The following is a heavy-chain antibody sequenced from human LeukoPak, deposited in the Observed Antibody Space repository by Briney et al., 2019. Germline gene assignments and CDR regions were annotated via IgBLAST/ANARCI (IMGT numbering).Heavy chain of an antibody. CDR3: ARGRITMVRGSHYYYMDV. CDR1: GGTFSSYA. J-gene: IGHJ6*03. CDR2: IIPIFGTA. Sequence: GASVKVSCKASGGTFSSYAISWVRQAPGQGLEWMGRIIPIFGTANYAQKFQGRVTITTDESTSTAYMELSSLRSEDTAAYYCARGRITMVRGSHYYYMDVWGKGTTVTVSS. V-gene: IGHV1-69*05. D-gene: IGHD3-10*01.